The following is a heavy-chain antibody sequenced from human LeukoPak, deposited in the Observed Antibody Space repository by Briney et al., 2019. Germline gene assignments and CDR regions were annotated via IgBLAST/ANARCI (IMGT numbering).Heavy chain of an antibody. V-gene: IGHV4-39*07. CDR2: INHSGST. CDR3: ARSVRGVIIRAHDY. J-gene: IGHJ4*02. D-gene: IGHD3-10*02. Sequence: SETLSLTCTVSGGSISSSSYYWSWIRQPPGKGLEWIGEINHSGSTNYNPSLKSRVTISVDTSKNQFSLKLSSVTAADTAVYYCARSVRGVIIRAHDYWGQGTLVTVSS. CDR1: GGSISSSSYY.